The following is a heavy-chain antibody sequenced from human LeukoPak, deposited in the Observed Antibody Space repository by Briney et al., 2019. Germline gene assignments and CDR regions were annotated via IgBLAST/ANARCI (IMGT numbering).Heavy chain of an antibody. V-gene: IGHV1-69*05. CDR3: ASWYYYDSSGSRFYFDY. CDR2: IIPIFGTA. J-gene: IGHJ4*02. D-gene: IGHD3-22*01. Sequence: SVKVSCKASGGTFSSYAISWVRQAPGQGLEWMGGIIPIFGTANYAQKFQGRVTITTDESTSTAYMELSSLRSEDTAVYYCASWYYYDSSGSRFYFDYWGQGTLDTVSS. CDR1: GGTFSSYA.